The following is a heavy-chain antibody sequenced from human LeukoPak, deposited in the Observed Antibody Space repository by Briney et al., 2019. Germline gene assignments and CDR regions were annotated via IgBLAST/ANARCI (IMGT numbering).Heavy chain of an antibody. J-gene: IGHJ4*02. V-gene: IGHV3-48*04. D-gene: IGHD3-10*01. CDR2: ISRNNDNI. CDR1: GFFFSRFD. CDR3: ARDPEVFRGGEIDNDH. Sequence: GGSLRLSCETSGFFFSRFDMNWVRQAPGKGLEWVSSISRNNDNIYYTESVRGRFTVSRDNAETSVSLQMNRLRVEDTATYYCARDPEVFRGGEIDNDHWGQGTLVTVSS.